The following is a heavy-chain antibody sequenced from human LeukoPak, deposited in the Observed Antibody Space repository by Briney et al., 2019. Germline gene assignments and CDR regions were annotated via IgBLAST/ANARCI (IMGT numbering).Heavy chain of an antibody. CDR3: AREGWGNYYMDV. V-gene: IGHV1-2*02. CDR2: INPKSGGT. D-gene: IGHD2-8*02. Sequence: ASVKVSCKASGYSFTSYAMNWVRQAPGQGLEWMGWINPKSGGTNYAQKFQGRVTMTRDTSINTGYMELSGLTFDDTALYYCAREGWGNYYMDVWGNGTTVTVSS. J-gene: IGHJ6*03. CDR1: GYSFTSYA.